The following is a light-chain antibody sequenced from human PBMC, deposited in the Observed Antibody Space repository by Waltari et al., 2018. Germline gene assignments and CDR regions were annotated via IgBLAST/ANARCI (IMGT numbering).Light chain of an antibody. CDR1: QSVLYSSNNKNY. CDR3: QQYYSTPLT. Sequence: DIVMTQSPDSLAVSLGVSATINCKSSQSVLYSSNNKNYLAWYQQKPGQPPKLLIYWASTRESGVPDRFSGSGSGTDFTLTISSLQAEDVAVYYCQQYYSTPLTFGQGTKVEIK. CDR2: WAS. J-gene: IGKJ1*01. V-gene: IGKV4-1*01.